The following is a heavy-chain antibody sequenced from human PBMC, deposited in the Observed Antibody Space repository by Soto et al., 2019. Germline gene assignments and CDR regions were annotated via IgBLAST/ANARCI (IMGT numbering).Heavy chain of an antibody. J-gene: IGHJ4*02. Sequence: PSETLSLTCTVSGGSISTYYWSWVRQPPGKGLEWIGYIYYSGSTNYNYNSSLKTRATIPIDTSNNQFFLKMTSVTAADTAVYYCARHPASDWYIDYWGQGALVTVSS. V-gene: IGHV4-59*08. CDR2: IYYSGSTNY. CDR3: ARHPASDWYIDY. CDR1: GGSISTYY. D-gene: IGHD3-9*01.